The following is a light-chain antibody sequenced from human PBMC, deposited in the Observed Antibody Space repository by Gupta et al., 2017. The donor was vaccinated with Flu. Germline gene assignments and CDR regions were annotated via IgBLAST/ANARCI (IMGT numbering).Light chain of an antibody. J-gene: IGKJ4*01. V-gene: IGKV3-11*01. CDR3: QQRSNWPRLT. Sequence: ATLSLSPGERATLSCRASQSVSSYLAWYQQKPGQAPRLLIYDASNRATGIPARFSGSGSGTDFTLTISSLEPEDFAVYYCQQRSNWPRLTFGRGTKVEIK. CDR1: QSVSSY. CDR2: DAS.